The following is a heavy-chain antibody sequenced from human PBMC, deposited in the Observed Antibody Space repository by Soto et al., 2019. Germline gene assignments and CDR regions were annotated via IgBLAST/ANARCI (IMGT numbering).Heavy chain of an antibody. J-gene: IGHJ3*02. D-gene: IGHD2-15*01. Sequence: GSLRLSCAASGFTFSDHYMDWVRQAPGKGLEWVGRTRNKANSYTTEYAASVKGRFTISRDDSKNSLYLQMNSLKTEDTAVYYCARVTFEAPVVAAKGAFDIWGQGTMVTVSS. CDR2: TRNKANSYTT. CDR1: GFTFSDHY. V-gene: IGHV3-72*01. CDR3: ARVTFEAPVVAAKGAFDI.